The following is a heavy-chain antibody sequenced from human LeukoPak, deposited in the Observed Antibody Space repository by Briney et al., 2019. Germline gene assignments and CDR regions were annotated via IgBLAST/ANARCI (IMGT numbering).Heavy chain of an antibody. Sequence: GGSLRLSCAASGFTFTSAWMSWVRQAPGKGLEWLGRVKSKSDGGTTDYAAPVKCRFTISRDDSKMTVYLQMDSLKTEDTALYYCTTLGANGPWGQGTLVTVSS. J-gene: IGHJ5*02. CDR1: GFTFTSAW. D-gene: IGHD7-27*01. V-gene: IGHV3-15*01. CDR3: TTLGANGP. CDR2: VKSKSDGGTT.